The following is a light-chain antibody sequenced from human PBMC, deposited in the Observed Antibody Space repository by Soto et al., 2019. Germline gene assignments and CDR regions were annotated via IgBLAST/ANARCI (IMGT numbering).Light chain of an antibody. CDR1: QTVTNTY. Sequence: EIVLTQSPGTLSLSPGERATLSCRASQTVTNTYLAWYQQKSGQDPKFLIYGASNRATGIPDRFSGSGSGTDFTLTISRLEPEDFAVYYCQQYGTLPPTFGGGTKVEI. V-gene: IGKV3-20*01. J-gene: IGKJ4*01. CDR2: GAS. CDR3: QQYGTLPPT.